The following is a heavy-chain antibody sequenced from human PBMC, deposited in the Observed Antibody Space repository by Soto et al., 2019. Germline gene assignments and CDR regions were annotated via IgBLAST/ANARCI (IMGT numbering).Heavy chain of an antibody. V-gene: IGHV3-33*01. J-gene: IGHJ4*02. D-gene: IGHD6-6*01. CDR1: GFTFSAYG. CDR3: SRGDRPDFDY. CDR2: ISNDGTQQ. Sequence: GGSLRLSCVASGFTFSAYGMHWVPQAPGKGLDWVGLISNDGTQQFYGDSVKGRFSISRDNAKNTLYLQMTSLRAEDTAVYFCSRGDRPDFDYWGQGTLVTVSS.